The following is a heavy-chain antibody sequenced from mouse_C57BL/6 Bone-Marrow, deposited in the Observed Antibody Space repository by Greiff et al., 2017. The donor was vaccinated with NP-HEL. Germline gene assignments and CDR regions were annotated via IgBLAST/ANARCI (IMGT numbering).Heavy chain of an antibody. J-gene: IGHJ1*03. CDR1: GYTFTSYW. Sequence: VQGVESGAELAKPGASVKLSCKASGYTFTSYWMHWVKQRPGQGLEWIGYINPSSGYTKYNQKFKDKATLTADKSSSTAFMQLSSLTYDDSAVYYCARGYYPYWYFDVWGTGTTVTVSS. CDR2: INPSSGYT. V-gene: IGHV1-7*01. D-gene: IGHD2-3*01. CDR3: ARGYYPYWYFDV.